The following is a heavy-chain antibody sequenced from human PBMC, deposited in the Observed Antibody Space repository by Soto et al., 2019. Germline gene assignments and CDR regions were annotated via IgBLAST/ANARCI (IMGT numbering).Heavy chain of an antibody. J-gene: IGHJ6*03. CDR1: GFTFSSYS. D-gene: IGHD3-10*01. V-gene: IGHV3-21*06. CDR3: ARDFKESQYYYYCMDV. CDR2: ISSSSIYT. Sequence: EVQLVESGGGLVKPGGSLRLSCVVSGFTFSSYSMNWVRQAPGKGLEWVSSISSSSIYTYYADSVKGRFTISRDNAKNSVYLQMNSLGAEDTAVDYCARDFKESQYYYYCMDVWGKGTTVTVSS.